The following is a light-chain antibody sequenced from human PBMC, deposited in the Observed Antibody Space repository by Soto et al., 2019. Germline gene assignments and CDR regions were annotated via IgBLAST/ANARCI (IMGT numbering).Light chain of an antibody. J-gene: IGKJ1*01. CDR3: QQCATSPLT. CDR1: QTVSKNY. Sequence: EIVLTQSPGTLSLSPGERATLSCRASQTVSKNYLAWYQHKPGQAPRLLIDDASNMATGIPDRFSGSGSGTDFTLTISSLEPEDSAVYYCQQCATSPLTFGQGTKVEIK. CDR2: DAS. V-gene: IGKV3-20*01.